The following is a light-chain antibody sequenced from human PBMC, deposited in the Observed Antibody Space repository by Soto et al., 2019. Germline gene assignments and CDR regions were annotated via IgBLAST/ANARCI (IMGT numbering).Light chain of an antibody. J-gene: IGKJ2*01. CDR2: GAS. CDR3: QQYVSSPT. CDR1: QSVSSSY. V-gene: IGKV3-20*01. Sequence: EIVLTQSPGTLSLSPGERATLSCRASQSVSSSYLAWYQQKPGQAPRRLIYGASSRATGIPDRFSGSGSGTDFTLTISRLEPEDFAVYYCQQYVSSPTFGQGTKLEIK.